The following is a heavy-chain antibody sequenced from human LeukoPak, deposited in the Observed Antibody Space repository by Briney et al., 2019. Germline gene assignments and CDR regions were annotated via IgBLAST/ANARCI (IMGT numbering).Heavy chain of an antibody. CDR3: ARGSVGPRLSY. J-gene: IGHJ4*02. V-gene: IGHV4-59*01. D-gene: IGHD1-26*01. CDR2: IDYSGST. Sequence: PSETLSLTCTVSGGSISSYYWSWVRQPPGKGLEWIAYIDYSGSTRYNSSLESRLTISVDTSKNQFSLKLTSVTPADSAVYYCARGSVGPRLSYWGQGTLVTVSS. CDR1: GGSISSYY.